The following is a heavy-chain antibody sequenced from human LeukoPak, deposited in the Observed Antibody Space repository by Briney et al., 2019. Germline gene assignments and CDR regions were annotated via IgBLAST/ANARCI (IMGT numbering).Heavy chain of an antibody. Sequence: SDTLSLTCAVSGYSISSSNWWGWIRQPPGKGLEWIGNIYYSGSIYYNPSLKSRVTMSVDTSKNQFSLKLSSVTAVDTAVYYCARIRRDGVFGYWGQGTLVTVSS. D-gene: IGHD3-10*01. V-gene: IGHV4-28*05. CDR1: GYSISSSNW. CDR2: IYYSGSI. J-gene: IGHJ4*02. CDR3: ARIRRDGVFGY.